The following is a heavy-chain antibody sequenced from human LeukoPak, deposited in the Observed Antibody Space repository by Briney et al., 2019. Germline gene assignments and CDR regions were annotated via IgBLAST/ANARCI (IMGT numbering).Heavy chain of an antibody. CDR2: IIPIFGTA. Sequence: SVKVSCKASGGTFSSYAISWVRQAPGQGLEWMGAIIPIFGTANYAQKFQGRVTITADESTSTAYMELSSLRSEDTAVYYCARDRLSWSGYYSYYGMDVWGQGTTVTVSS. J-gene: IGHJ6*02. D-gene: IGHD3-3*01. V-gene: IGHV1-69*13. CDR1: GGTFSSYA. CDR3: ARDRLSWSGYYSYYGMDV.